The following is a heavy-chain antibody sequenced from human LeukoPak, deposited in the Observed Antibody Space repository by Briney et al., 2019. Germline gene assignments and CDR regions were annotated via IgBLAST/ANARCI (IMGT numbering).Heavy chain of an antibody. CDR3: ARAVGTTTTLFDY. D-gene: IGHD1-26*01. CDR1: GYAIGSGFY. V-gene: IGHV4-38-2*01. J-gene: IGHJ4*02. CDR2: IYHSGST. Sequence: SETLSLTCGVSGYAIGSGFYWGWIRQPPGKGLEWIGSIYHSGSTYYNPSLKSRVTISVDTSENQFSLKVTSVTAADTAVYYCARAVGTTTTLFDYWGQGTLVTVSS.